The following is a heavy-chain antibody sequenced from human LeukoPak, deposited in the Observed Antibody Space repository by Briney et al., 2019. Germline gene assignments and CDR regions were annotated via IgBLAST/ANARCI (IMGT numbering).Heavy chain of an antibody. CDR1: GGSISSGGYY. CDR2: IYHSGST. V-gene: IGHV4-30-2*01. Sequence: PSQTLSLTCTVSGGSISSGGYYWSWIRQPPWKGLEWIGYIYHSGSTYYNPSLKSRVTISVDRSKNQFSLKLSSVTAADTAVYYCARYSNYVDYWGQGTLVTVSS. CDR3: ARYSNYVDY. D-gene: IGHD4-11*01. J-gene: IGHJ4*02.